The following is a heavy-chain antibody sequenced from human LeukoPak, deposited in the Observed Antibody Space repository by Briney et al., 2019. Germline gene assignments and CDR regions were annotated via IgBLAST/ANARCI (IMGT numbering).Heavy chain of an antibody. CDR2: IYSGGST. D-gene: IGHD3-10*01. V-gene: IGHV3-66*01. Sequence: GGSLRLSCAASGFTVSSNYMSWVRQAPGKGLEWVSVIYSGGSTYYADSVKGRFTISRDNSKNTLYLQMNSLRAEDTAVYYCATGSGSYYKHGDYWGQGTLVTVSS. CDR3: ATGSGSYYKHGDY. CDR1: GFTVSSNY. J-gene: IGHJ4*02.